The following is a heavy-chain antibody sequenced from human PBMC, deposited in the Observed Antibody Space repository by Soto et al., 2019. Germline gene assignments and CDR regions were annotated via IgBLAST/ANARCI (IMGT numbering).Heavy chain of an antibody. CDR3: ASRVWFGEPIRGNDAFDV. CDR1: AVSISSRHYY. V-gene: IGHV4-39*01. Sequence: SETLSLACTVSAVSISSRHYYWGWIRQPPGKGLEWIGMISYSGSTYYSPSLKSRVTISADTSNNQLSLRLSSVTAADTAVYYCASRVWFGEPIRGNDAFDVWGQGTVVT. D-gene: IGHD3-10*01. CDR2: ISYSGST. J-gene: IGHJ3*01.